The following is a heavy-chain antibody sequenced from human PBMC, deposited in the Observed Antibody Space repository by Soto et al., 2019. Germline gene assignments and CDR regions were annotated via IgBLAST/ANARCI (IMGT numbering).Heavy chain of an antibody. V-gene: IGHV1-69*01. Sequence: QVQLVQSGAEVKKPGSSVKVSCKASGGTFSSYAISWVRQAPGQGLEWMGGIIPIFGTANYAQKFQGRVTITADESTSTAYMELSSLISEDTAVYYGARDAHCSSTSCYWDYWGQGTLVTVSS. J-gene: IGHJ4*02. CDR1: GGTFSSYA. D-gene: IGHD2-2*01. CDR3: ARDAHCSSTSCYWDY. CDR2: IIPIFGTA.